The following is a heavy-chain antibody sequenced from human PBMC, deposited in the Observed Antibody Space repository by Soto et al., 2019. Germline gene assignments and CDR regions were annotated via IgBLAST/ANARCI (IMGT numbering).Heavy chain of an antibody. J-gene: IGHJ5*02. D-gene: IGHD3-3*01. Sequence: PGESLKISCKGSGYSFTSYWIGWVRQMPGKGLEWMGIIYPGDSDTRYSPSFQGQVTISADKSSSTAYLQWSSLKASDTAMYYCATHSSSRLLFNNNWFDPWGQGTLVTVS. CDR1: GYSFTSYW. CDR3: ATHSSSRLLFNNNWFDP. CDR2: IYPGDSDT. V-gene: IGHV5-51*01.